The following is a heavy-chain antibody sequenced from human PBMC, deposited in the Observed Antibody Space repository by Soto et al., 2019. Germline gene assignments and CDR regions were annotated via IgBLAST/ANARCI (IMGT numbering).Heavy chain of an antibody. CDR3: ARVASLVPTPFDY. Sequence: QVQLVQSGGEVKKPGASVKVSCKASGYTFSNFGISWVRQAPGQGLEWMGWISSYNGNTNYAQEFQGRVTMTTDTHTRTAYMDLRSLRSDDTAVYYCARVASLVPTPFDYWGQGTLVTVSS. D-gene: IGHD3-3*02. V-gene: IGHV1-18*01. J-gene: IGHJ4*02. CDR2: ISSYNGNT. CDR1: GYTFSNFG.